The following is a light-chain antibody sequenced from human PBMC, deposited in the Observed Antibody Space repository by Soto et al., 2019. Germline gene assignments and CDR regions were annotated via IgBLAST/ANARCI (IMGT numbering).Light chain of an antibody. Sequence: EVVLTQSPATLSLSPGEKATLSCRASQDINTYLGWYQQKPGQPPRLLSYDASNRASGIPARFSGSGSGTDFTLIINSLEPEDFAIYYCQHRYNWPLTFGAGTKVEIK. V-gene: IGKV3-11*01. CDR2: DAS. CDR3: QHRYNWPLT. CDR1: QDINTY. J-gene: IGKJ4*01.